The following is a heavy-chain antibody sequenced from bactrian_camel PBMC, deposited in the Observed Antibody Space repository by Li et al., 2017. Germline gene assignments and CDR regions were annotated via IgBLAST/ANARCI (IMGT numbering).Heavy chain of an antibody. V-gene: IGHV3S55*01. CDR1: GFTFDDSD. CDR3: TYSAYVYDLRF. D-gene: IGHD3*01. CDR2: IVSDGRT. J-gene: IGHJ4*01. Sequence: HVQLVESGGGLVQAGGSLTLSCTASGFTFDDSDMGWYRQAPGNECELVSTIVSDGRTYYADSVKGRFTISKDNAKDTLYLQLNSLKTEDAAMYFCTYSAYVYDLRFGGQGTQVTVS.